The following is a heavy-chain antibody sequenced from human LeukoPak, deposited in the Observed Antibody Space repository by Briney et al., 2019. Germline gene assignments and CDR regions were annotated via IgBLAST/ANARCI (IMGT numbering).Heavy chain of an antibody. J-gene: IGHJ3*02. Sequence: GGSLRLSCAASGFTFSSDWMNWVRQAPGKGLEWAANIKQDGSDKYYVDSVKGRFTISRDDAKNSVFLQMNSLRAEDTAVYYCARNRGDIWGKGTMVIVSS. CDR3: ARNRGDI. V-gene: IGHV3-7*01. CDR2: IKQDGSDK. D-gene: IGHD3-16*01. CDR1: GFTFSSDW.